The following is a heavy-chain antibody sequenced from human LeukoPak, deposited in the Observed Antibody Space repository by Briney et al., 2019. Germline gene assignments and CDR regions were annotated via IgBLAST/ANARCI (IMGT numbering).Heavy chain of an antibody. CDR3: ARLGYSSSWYTDYGMDV. CDR2: INHGGST. CDR1: GGSCSGYY. D-gene: IGHD6-13*01. Sequence: SETLSHTCAVYGGSCSGYYWSWIHQPPGKALEWIGEINHGGSTNYNPSLKSRVTISVDTSKNQFSLKLSSVTAADTAVYYCARLGYSSSWYTDYGMDVWGQGTTVTVSS. V-gene: IGHV4-34*01. J-gene: IGHJ6*02.